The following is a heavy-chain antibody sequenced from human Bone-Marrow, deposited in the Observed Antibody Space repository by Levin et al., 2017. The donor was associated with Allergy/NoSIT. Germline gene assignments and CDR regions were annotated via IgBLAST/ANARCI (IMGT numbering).Heavy chain of an antibody. Sequence: PSETLSLTCTVSGGSITTYYWSWIRQAPGKGLEWIGYLYYRGSNNFNPSLKSRVTILADTSKNQFSLRLTSVTAADTAVFSCARESVEFSYTYGNRYDWYAIDVWGQGTTVTVSS. D-gene: IGHD1-20*01. J-gene: IGHJ6*02. CDR3: ARESVEFSYTYGNRYDWYAIDV. V-gene: IGHV4-59*01. CDR2: LYYRGSN. CDR1: GGSITTYY.